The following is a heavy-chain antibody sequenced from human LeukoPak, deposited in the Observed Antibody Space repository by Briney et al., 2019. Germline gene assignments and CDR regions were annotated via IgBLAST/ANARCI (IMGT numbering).Heavy chain of an antibody. D-gene: IGHD3-22*01. J-gene: IGHJ3*02. CDR2: IKSKTDGGTI. CDR3: ARKFYYDSSGSDAFDI. CDR1: GFTFSKVW. V-gene: IGHV3-15*01. Sequence: GGSLRLSCAASGFTFSKVWMSWVRQAPGKGLEWVGRIKSKTDGGTIDYAAPVKGRFTISRDDSKDTLFLQMNSLKTEDTAVYYCARKFYYDSSGSDAFDIWGQGTMVTVSS.